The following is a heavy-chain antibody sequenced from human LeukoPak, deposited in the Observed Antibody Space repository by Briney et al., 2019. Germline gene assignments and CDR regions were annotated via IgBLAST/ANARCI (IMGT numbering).Heavy chain of an antibody. Sequence: PSETLSLTCAVYGGSFSGYYWSWIRQPPGKGLEWIGEINHSGSTNYNPSLKSRVTISVDTSKNQFSLKMSSVTAADTAVYYCARGLRNGYSNSWGQGTLVTVSS. J-gene: IGHJ4*02. V-gene: IGHV4-34*01. CDR3: ARGLRNGYSNS. CDR1: GGSFSGYY. D-gene: IGHD5-24*01. CDR2: INHSGST.